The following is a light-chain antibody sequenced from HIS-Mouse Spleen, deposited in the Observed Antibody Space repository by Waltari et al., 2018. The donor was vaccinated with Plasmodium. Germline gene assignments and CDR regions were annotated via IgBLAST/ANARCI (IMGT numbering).Light chain of an antibody. CDR1: ALPKKY. J-gene: IGLJ3*02. V-gene: IGLV3-10*01. CDR2: EDS. Sequence: SYELTQPPPVSVSPGQTARITCSGDALPKKYAYWYPQKSGQAPVLDIYEDSKRPSGIPERFSGSSSGTMATLTISGAQVEDEADYYCYSTDSSGNHRVFGGGTKLTVL. CDR3: YSTDSSGNHRV.